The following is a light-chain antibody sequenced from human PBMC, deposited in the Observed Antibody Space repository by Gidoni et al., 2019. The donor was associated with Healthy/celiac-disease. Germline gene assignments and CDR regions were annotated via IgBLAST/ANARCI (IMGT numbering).Light chain of an antibody. J-gene: IGLJ2*01. CDR3: QAWDSSTADVV. CDR1: KLGDKY. CDR2: QDS. V-gene: IGLV3-1*01. Sequence: SYELTQPPPVSVPPGQTASITCSGDKLGDKYACWYQQKPGQSPVLVIYQDSKRPSGIPERFSGSNSGNTATLTISGTQAMDEADYYCQAWDSSTADVVFGGGTKLTVL.